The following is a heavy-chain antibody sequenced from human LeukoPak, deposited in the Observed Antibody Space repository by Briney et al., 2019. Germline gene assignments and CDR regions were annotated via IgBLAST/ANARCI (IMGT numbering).Heavy chain of an antibody. D-gene: IGHD3-10*01. CDR2: IIPIFGTA. Sequence: ASVTVSCKASGGTFSSYAISWVRQAPGQGLEWMGGIIPIFGTANYAQKFQGRVTITADESMSTAYMELSSLRSEDTAVYYCARLPVGSGSYHPNYGMDLWGQGTTVTVSS. CDR3: ARLPVGSGSYHPNYGMDL. CDR1: GGTFSSYA. V-gene: IGHV1-69*13. J-gene: IGHJ6*02.